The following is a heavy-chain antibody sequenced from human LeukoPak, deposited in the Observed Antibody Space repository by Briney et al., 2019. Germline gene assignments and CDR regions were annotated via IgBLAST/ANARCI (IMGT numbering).Heavy chain of an antibody. CDR3: ARRSYGGNASGAFDI. J-gene: IGHJ3*02. CDR1: GGSISSSSYY. Sequence: SETLSLTXTVSGGSISSSSYYWGWIRQPPGKGLEWIGSIYYSASTYYNPSLKSRVTISVDTSKNQFSLKLSSVTAADTAVYYCARRSYGGNASGAFDIWGQGTMVTVSS. D-gene: IGHD4-23*01. V-gene: IGHV4-39*01. CDR2: IYYSAST.